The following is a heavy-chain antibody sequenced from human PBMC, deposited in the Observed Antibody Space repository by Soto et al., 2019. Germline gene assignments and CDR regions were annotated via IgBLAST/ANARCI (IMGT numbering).Heavy chain of an antibody. V-gene: IGHV3-23*01. CDR3: ASRLPLTTLTTFDY. J-gene: IGHJ4*02. CDR2: ISSGGGST. CDR1: GFTFSSYA. Sequence: GGSLRLSCAASGFTFSSYAMNWVRQAPGKGLEWVSTISSGGGSTYYADSVKGRFTISRDNSKNTLYLRMNSLRAEDTAVYYCASRLPLTTLTTFDYWGQGTLVTVSS. D-gene: IGHD4-17*01.